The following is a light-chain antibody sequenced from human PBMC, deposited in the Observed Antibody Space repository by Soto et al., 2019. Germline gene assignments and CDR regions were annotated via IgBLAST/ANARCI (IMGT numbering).Light chain of an antibody. J-gene: IGLJ2*01. V-gene: IGLV2-14*01. CDR2: DVS. CDR1: SSDVGAYNY. Sequence: QSALIQPASVSGSPGQSITISCTGTSSDVGAYNYVSWYQQYPGKAPKLMIYDVSNRPSGVSNRFSGSKSGSTASLTISGLQAEDEADYFCSSYTSSNTHVVFGGGTKLTVL. CDR3: SSYTSSNTHVV.